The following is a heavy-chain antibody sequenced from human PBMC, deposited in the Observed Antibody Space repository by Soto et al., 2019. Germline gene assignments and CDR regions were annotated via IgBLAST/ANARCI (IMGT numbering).Heavy chain of an antibody. D-gene: IGHD1-26*01. Sequence: QVQLVQSGAEVKKPGASVKVSCKASGYTFTSYGISWVRQAPGQGLEWMGWISAYNGNTNYAQKLQGRVTMTTDTSTRTAYMELRSLRSDDTAVYYCARSFHDVGVTQGWFDPWGQGTLVTVSS. CDR2: ISAYNGNT. V-gene: IGHV1-18*01. CDR3: ARSFHDVGVTQGWFDP. J-gene: IGHJ5*02. CDR1: GYTFTSYG.